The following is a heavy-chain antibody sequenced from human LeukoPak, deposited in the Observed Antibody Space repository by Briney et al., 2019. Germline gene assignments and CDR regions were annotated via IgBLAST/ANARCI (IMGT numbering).Heavy chain of an antibody. J-gene: IGHJ5*02. D-gene: IGHD3-16*01. CDR2: INTDGSGT. CDR3: ARGLGSPVPTWFDP. CDR1: GFTFSGYW. V-gene: IGHV3-74*01. Sequence: GGSLRLSCAASGFTFSGYWMHWVRQAPGKGLVWASRINTDGSGTSYADSVKGRFTISRDNAKNTLYLQMNSLRAEDTAVYYCARGLGSPVPTWFDPWGQGTLVTVSS.